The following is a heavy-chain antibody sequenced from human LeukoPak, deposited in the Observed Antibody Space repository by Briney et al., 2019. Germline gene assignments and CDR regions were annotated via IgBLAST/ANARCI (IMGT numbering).Heavy chain of an antibody. V-gene: IGHV1-24*01. CDR1: GYTLTELS. Sequence: ASVKVSCKVSGYTLTELSMHWVRQAPGKGLEWMGGFDPEDGETIYAQKFQGRVTMTEDTSTDTAYMELCSLRSEDTAVYYCATVGCTNGVCEGNFDYWGQGTLVTVSS. D-gene: IGHD2-8*01. J-gene: IGHJ4*02. CDR3: ATVGCTNGVCEGNFDY. CDR2: FDPEDGET.